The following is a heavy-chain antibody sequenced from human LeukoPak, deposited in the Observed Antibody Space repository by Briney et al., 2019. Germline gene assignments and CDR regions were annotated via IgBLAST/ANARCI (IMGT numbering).Heavy chain of an antibody. V-gene: IGHV3-23*01. CDR2: VGIIAGGT. CDR1: GFTFSTYP. D-gene: IGHD2-15*01. CDR3: ADAGYCSGGTCRPPHFDY. J-gene: IGHJ4*02. Sequence: GGPLSLSCEASGFTFSTYPMSWSRQAPGRGLEWASIVGIIAGGTYYADSVKGRFTISRDNSKDTLFLQMNSLRAEDTAVYYCADAGYCSGGTCRPPHFDYWGQGTLVTVSS.